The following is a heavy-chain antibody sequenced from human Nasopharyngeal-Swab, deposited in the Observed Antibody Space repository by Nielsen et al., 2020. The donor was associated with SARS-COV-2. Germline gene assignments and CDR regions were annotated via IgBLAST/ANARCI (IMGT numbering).Heavy chain of an antibody. CDR2: IYSDGST. V-gene: IGHV3-53*01. Sequence: GSLKISCAASGFTFSSYSMNWVRQAPGKGLEWVSFIYSDGSTSYTDSVKGRFTISRDNSKNTLYLQMNSLRAEDTAVYYCARGYKCGNYWGQGTLVTVSS. J-gene: IGHJ4*02. CDR3: ARGYKCGNY. D-gene: IGHD5-18*01. CDR1: GFTFSSYS.